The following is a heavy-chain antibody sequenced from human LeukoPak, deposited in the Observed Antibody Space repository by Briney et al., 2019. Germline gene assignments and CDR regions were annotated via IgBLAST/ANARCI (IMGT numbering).Heavy chain of an antibody. D-gene: IGHD3-10*01. CDR1: GGSISSYY. V-gene: IGHV4-59*12. CDR3: ARRRIGYYGSGSYRSLYYFDY. J-gene: IGHJ4*02. CDR2: IYYSGST. Sequence: SETLSLTCTVSGGSISSYYWSWIRQPPGKGLEWLGYIYYSGSTNYNPSLKSRATISVDTSKNQFSLKLSSVTAADTAVYYCARRRIGYYGSGSYRSLYYFDYWGQGTLVTVSS.